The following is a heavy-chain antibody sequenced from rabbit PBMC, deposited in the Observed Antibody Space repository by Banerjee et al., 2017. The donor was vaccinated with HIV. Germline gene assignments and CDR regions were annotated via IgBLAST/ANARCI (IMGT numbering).Heavy chain of an antibody. CDR1: GFSFSSSYY. Sequence: QSLEESGGDLVKPGASLTLTCTASGFSFSSSYYMCWVRQAPGKGLEWIACINTGSSAGTFYASWAKGRFTISKTSTTVTLQMTSLTAADTATYFCARDNADGAGYNFNLWGQGTLVTVS. D-gene: IGHD7-1*01. CDR2: INTGSSAGT. V-gene: IGHV1S40*01. J-gene: IGHJ4*01. CDR3: ARDNADGAGYNFNL.